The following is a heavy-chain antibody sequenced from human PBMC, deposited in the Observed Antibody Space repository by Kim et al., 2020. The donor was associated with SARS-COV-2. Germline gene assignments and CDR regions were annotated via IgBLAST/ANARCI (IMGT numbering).Heavy chain of an antibody. CDR2: IYYSGST. CDR3: ARNIGITMIVVVTGWFDP. J-gene: IGHJ5*02. CDR1: GGSISSGGYY. D-gene: IGHD3-22*01. Sequence: SETLSLTCTVSGGSISSGGYYWSWIRQHPGKGLEWIGYIYYSGSTYYNRSLKSRVTISVDTSKNQFSLKLSSVTAADTAVYYCARNIGITMIVVVTGWFDPWGQGTLVTVSS. V-gene: IGHV4-31*03.